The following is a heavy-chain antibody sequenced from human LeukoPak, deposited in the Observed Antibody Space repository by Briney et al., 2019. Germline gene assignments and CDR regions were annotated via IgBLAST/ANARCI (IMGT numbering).Heavy chain of an antibody. CDR2: IKKDGSEE. CDR1: GFTFSTYW. Sequence: GGSLRLSCAASGFTFSTYWMSWVRQTPGNGLEWVANIKKDGSEEYYVDSVKGRFTISRDNAKNSLYLQMNSLRAEDTAVYYCASYGSGLGRPFDHWGRGTLVTVSS. J-gene: IGHJ4*02. V-gene: IGHV3-7*01. D-gene: IGHD2-15*01. CDR3: ASYGSGLGRPFDH.